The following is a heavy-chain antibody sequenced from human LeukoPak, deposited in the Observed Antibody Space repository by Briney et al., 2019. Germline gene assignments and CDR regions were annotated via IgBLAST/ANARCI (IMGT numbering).Heavy chain of an antibody. V-gene: IGHV4-34*01. CDR1: GGSLRGYY. D-gene: IGHD3-3*01. CDR3: ARVLRFLEWQI. CDR2: INHSGST. Sequence: SEPLSLTCAVYGGSLRGYYWRGIRQPTGRGREWIGDINHSGSTNSNPSLKIRVTISVDTSKNQFSLKLSSVTAADTAVYYCARVLRFLEWQIWGQGTLVTVSS. J-gene: IGHJ4*02.